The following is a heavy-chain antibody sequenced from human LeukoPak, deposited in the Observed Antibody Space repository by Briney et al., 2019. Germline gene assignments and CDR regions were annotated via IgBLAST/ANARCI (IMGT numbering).Heavy chain of an antibody. CDR1: GGSISSGGYY. D-gene: IGHD5-12*01. CDR2: IYCSGST. J-gene: IGHJ6*03. V-gene: IGHV4-31*03. Sequence: PSETLSLTCTVSGGSISSGGYYWSWIRQHPGKGLEWIGYIYCSGSTYYNPSLKSRVTMSVDTSKTQFSLKLSSVTAADTAVYYCARGSRARSGYDYASGYYYYMDVWGKGTTVTVSS. CDR3: ARGSRARSGYDYASGYYYYMDV.